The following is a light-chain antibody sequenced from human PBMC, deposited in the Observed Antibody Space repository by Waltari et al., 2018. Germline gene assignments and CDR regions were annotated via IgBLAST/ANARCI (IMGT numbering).Light chain of an antibody. Sequence: DIQMTQSPSSLSASVGDRVTITCRASQSISSYLNWYQQKPGKAPNLLIYAASSLQSGVPSRFSGSGSGTDFTLTISSLQPEDFAIYFCQQSYSIPPGFGGGTKVEIK. CDR2: AAS. CDR1: QSISSY. J-gene: IGKJ4*01. V-gene: IGKV1-39*01. CDR3: QQSYSIPPG.